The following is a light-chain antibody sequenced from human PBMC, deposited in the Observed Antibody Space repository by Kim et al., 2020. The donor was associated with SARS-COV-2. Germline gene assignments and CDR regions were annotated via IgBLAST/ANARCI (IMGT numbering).Light chain of an antibody. J-gene: IGLJ2*01. CDR2: EDD. V-gene: IGLV6-57*03. CDR3: QSYNRDNVI. CDR1: SGSIDDNY. Sequence: GETVTISCTRSSGSIDDNYVQWYQQRPGGVPTTVIYEDDQRPSGVSDRFSGSIDNSCNSASLTISGLRTEDEADYYCQSYNRDNVIFGGGTQLTVL.